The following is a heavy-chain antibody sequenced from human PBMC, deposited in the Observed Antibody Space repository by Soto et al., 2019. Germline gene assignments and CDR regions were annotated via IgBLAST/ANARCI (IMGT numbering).Heavy chain of an antibody. V-gene: IGHV1-18*01. CDR3: ASSSIAAAGHFDY. CDR1: GSTITAYG. J-gene: IGHJ4*02. CDR2: ISSHNGNT. D-gene: IGHD6-13*01. Sequence: QVQLVQSGDEVKQPGASVKVSCKASGSTITAYGISWVRQAPGQGLEWMAWISSHNGNTYYAQNLQGRVTMTTDTSTSTAYMELRSLRSDDTAVYYCASSSIAAAGHFDYWGQGALVTVSS.